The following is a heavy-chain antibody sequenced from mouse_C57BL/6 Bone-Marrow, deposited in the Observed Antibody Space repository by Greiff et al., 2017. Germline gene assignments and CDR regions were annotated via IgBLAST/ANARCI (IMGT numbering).Heavy chain of an antibody. CDR3: ARLYGKGAWFAY. J-gene: IGHJ3*01. Sequence: QVQLQQSGAELARPGASVKLSCKASGYTFTSYGISWVKQRTGQGLEWIGEIYPRSGNTYYNEKFKGKATLTADKSSSTAYMELRSLTSEDSAVXFCARLYGKGAWFAYWGQGTLVTVSA. D-gene: IGHD2-1*01. CDR1: GYTFTSYG. V-gene: IGHV1-81*01. CDR2: IYPRSGNT.